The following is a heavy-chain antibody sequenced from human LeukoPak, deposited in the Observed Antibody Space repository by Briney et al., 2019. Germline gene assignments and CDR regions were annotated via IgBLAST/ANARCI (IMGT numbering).Heavy chain of an antibody. CDR3: ASHYYGSGIGWFDP. CDR2: IIPIFGTA. V-gene: IGHV1-69*05. CDR1: GGTFSSNA. J-gene: IGHJ5*02. D-gene: IGHD3-10*01. Sequence: GASVKVSCKXSGGTFSSNAISWVRQAPGQGLEWMGGIIPIFGTANYAQKFQGRVTITTDESTSTAYMGLSSLRSEDTAVYYCASHYYGSGIGWFDPWGQGTLVTVSS.